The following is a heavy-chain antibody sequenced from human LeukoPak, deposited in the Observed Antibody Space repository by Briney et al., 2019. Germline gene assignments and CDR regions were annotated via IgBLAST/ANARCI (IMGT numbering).Heavy chain of an antibody. CDR3: ARRVGFYGSASLNYFDP. J-gene: IGHJ5*01. D-gene: IGHD3-10*01. Sequence: RASETLSLTCAVSGGSIDSSSYYWGWIRQPPGKGLEWIGSIFRTGSTYYSASLKSRVSISVDTSKNHIALKLTSVTAADTAVYFCARRVGFYGSASLNYFDPWGQGILVSAS. V-gene: IGHV4-39*02. CDR1: GGSIDSSSYY. CDR2: IFRTGST.